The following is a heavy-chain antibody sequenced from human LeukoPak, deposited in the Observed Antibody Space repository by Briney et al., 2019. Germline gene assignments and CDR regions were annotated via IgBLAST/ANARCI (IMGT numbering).Heavy chain of an antibody. V-gene: IGHV5-51*01. Sequence: GESLKISCKVSGYSFTNWIGWVRQMPGKGLEWMGIIYPRDSDTRYSPSFQGQVTISADKSISTAYLQWSSLKATDTAVYHCATGDYDKNWSFGDWGQGTLVTVSS. CDR1: GYSFTNW. J-gene: IGHJ4*02. CDR2: IYPRDSDT. CDR3: ATGDYDKNWSFGD. D-gene: IGHD3-16*01.